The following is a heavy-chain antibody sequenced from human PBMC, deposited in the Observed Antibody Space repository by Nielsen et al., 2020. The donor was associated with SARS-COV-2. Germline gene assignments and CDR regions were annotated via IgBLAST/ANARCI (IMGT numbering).Heavy chain of an antibody. V-gene: IGHV4-39*02. D-gene: IGHD2-2*01. CDR3: ARGDIAVVPAAMFRGDDAFDL. J-gene: IGHJ3*01. CDR2: IYYSGSV. Sequence: SETLSLTCTFPGGSHSSRNYYWGWIRQPPGKGLEWIGTIYYSGSVSYNPSLRSRVTISVDTSKKHFSLKLTSVTAADTAVYFCARGDIAVVPAAMFRGDDAFDLWGQGTRVRVSS. CDR1: GGSHSSRNYY.